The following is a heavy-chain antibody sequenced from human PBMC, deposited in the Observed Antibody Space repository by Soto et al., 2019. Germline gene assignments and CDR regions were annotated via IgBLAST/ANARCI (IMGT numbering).Heavy chain of an antibody. CDR2: ISSSGSTI. D-gene: IGHD1-1*01. J-gene: IGHJ6*03. CDR3: ARDSNWNPFYYYYYMDV. Sequence: GGSLRLSCAASGFTFSDYYMSWIRQAPGKGLEWVSYISSSGSTIYYADSVKGRFTISRDNAKNSLYLQMNSLRAEDTAVYYCARDSNWNPFYYYYYMDVWGKGTTVTVSS. V-gene: IGHV3-11*01. CDR1: GFTFSDYY.